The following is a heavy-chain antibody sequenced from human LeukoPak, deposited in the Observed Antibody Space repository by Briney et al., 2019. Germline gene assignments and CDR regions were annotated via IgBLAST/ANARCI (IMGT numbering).Heavy chain of an antibody. CDR1: GFTFSDAW. J-gene: IGHJ5*02. CDR3: ARVILEDDYLGGEFDP. Sequence: PGGSLRLSCAASGFTFSDAWMTWVRQSPGTGLEWAATINPHGSETYYVDSVRGRFTISRDNAKNSLYLQMNSLRAEDTAVYYCARVILEDDYLGGEFDPWGQGTLVTVSS. CDR2: INPHGSET. V-gene: IGHV3-7*01. D-gene: IGHD3-16*01.